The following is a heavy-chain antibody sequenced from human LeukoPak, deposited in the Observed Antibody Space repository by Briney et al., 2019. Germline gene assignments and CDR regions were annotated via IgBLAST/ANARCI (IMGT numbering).Heavy chain of an antibody. CDR1: GYTFTSYG. J-gene: IGHJ3*01. Sequence: ASVKVSCKASGYTFTSYGISWVRQTPGQGLEWMGWISVYNGNTNYAQKLQGRVTMTTDTSTSTAYMELRSLRSDDTAVYYCARDTPIAAAGTDAFDVWGQGTMVTVSS. CDR3: ARDTPIAAAGTDAFDV. V-gene: IGHV1-18*01. CDR2: ISVYNGNT. D-gene: IGHD6-25*01.